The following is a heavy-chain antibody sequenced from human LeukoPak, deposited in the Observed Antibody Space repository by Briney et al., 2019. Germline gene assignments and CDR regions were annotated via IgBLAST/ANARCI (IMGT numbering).Heavy chain of an antibody. V-gene: IGHV3-48*04. D-gene: IGHD3-22*01. J-gene: IGHJ4*02. Sequence: GGSLRLSCAASGFSLSIYGVNWVRQAPGKGLEWVSGLTGSSSTIYYADSVKGRFTISRDNAKNSLYLQMNSLRAEDTAVYYCARDYYDSSCDYWGQGTLVTVSS. CDR2: LTGSSSTI. CDR3: ARDYYDSSCDY. CDR1: GFSLSIYG.